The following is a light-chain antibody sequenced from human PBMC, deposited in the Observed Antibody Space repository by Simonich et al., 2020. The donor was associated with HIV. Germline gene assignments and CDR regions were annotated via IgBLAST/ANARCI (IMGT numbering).Light chain of an antibody. Sequence: DIVMTQSPDSLAVSLGERATINCKSSRTILYSSNNKNYMAWYQQKPGKPPKLLIYWAPTRESGVPDRFSASGSGTDFTLTISSLQAEDVAVYSCQQYYSTPPTFGQGTKVEIK. CDR3: QQYYSTPPT. V-gene: IGKV4-1*01. J-gene: IGKJ1*01. CDR1: RTILYSSNNKNY. CDR2: WAP.